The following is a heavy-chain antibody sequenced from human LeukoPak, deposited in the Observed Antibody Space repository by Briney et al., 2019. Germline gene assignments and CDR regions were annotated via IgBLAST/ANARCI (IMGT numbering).Heavy chain of an antibody. Sequence: PGGSLRLSCSASGFTFSSYAMSWVRQAPGRGLEWVSASSGSGGSTYYADSVKGRFTISRDNSKNTLYLQMNSLRAEDTAVYYCAKDRIAVAGTYYYYGMDVWGQGTTVTVSS. CDR3: AKDRIAVAGTYYYYGMDV. J-gene: IGHJ6*02. CDR2: SSGSGGST. V-gene: IGHV3-23*01. D-gene: IGHD6-19*01. CDR1: GFTFSSYA.